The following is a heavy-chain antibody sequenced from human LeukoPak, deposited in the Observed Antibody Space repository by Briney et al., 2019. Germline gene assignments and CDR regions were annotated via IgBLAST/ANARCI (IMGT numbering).Heavy chain of an antibody. J-gene: IGHJ6*02. CDR1: GYTFTSYA. CDR3: ARSLSYYDFWSGIPYYYYYGMDV. Sequence: ASVKVSCKAPGYTFTSYAMHWVRQAPGQRLEWMGWINAGNGNTKYSQKFQGRVTITRDTSASAAYMELSSLRSEDTAAYYCARSLSYYDFWSGIPYYYYYGMDVWGQGTTVTVSS. D-gene: IGHD3-3*01. V-gene: IGHV1-3*01. CDR2: INAGNGNT.